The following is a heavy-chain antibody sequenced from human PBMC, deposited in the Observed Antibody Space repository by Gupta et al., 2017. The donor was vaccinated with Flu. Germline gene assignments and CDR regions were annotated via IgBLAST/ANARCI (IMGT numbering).Heavy chain of an antibody. V-gene: IGHV3-9*01. D-gene: IGHD5-12*01. Sequence: FEKYGMSGVRQAPGKGLEWVSGISWNSGVIGYAGSVKGRFTISRDNAKNSLYLQMDSLRVEDTAVYFCAKDRGYNGLGLEYWGQGTLVTVSS. CDR1: FEKYG. CDR3: AKDRGYNGLGLEY. J-gene: IGHJ4*02. CDR2: ISWNSGVI.